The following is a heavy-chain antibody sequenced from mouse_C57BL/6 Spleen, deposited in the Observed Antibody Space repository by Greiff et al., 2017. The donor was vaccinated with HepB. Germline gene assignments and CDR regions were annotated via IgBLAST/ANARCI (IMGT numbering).Heavy chain of an antibody. CDR2: IVPEDGET. Sequence: EVQRVESGAELVKPGASVKLSCTASGFNIKDYYMYWVKQRTEQGLEWIGRIVPEDGETKYAPKFQGKATITADTSSNTAYLLFSSLTSKDTAVYYCARNYYGSSYAMDYWGQGTSVTVSS. J-gene: IGHJ4*01. CDR1: GFNIKDYY. V-gene: IGHV14-2*01. CDR3: ARNYYGSSYAMDY. D-gene: IGHD1-1*01.